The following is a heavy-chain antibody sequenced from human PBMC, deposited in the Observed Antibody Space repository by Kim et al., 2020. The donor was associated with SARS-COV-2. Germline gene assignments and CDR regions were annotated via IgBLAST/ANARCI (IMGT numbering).Heavy chain of an antibody. CDR1: GGSISSGSYY. J-gene: IGHJ3*02. V-gene: IGHV4-61*02. Sequence: SETLSLTCTVSGGSISSGSYYWSWIRQPAGKGLEWIGRIYTSGSTNYNPSLKSRVTISGDTSKNQFSLKLSSVTAADTAVYYCARTSDYHIDVFDIWGQGTMVTVSS. CDR2: IYTSGST. CDR3: ARTSDYHIDVFDI. D-gene: IGHD5-12*01.